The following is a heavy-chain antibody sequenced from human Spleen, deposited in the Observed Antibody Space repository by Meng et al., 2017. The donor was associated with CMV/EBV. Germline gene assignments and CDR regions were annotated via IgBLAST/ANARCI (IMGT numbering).Heavy chain of an antibody. CDR3: ARGGVVPAAPDV. CDR1: GFTFSSYA. J-gene: IGHJ6*02. V-gene: IGHV3-30*04. CDR2: ISYDGSNK. Sequence: GESLKISCAVSGFTFSSYAMHWVRQAPGKGLEWVAVISYDGSNKYYADSVKGRFTISRDNSKNTLYLQMNSLRAEDTAVYYCARGGVVPAAPDVWGQGTTVTVSS. D-gene: IGHD2-2*01.